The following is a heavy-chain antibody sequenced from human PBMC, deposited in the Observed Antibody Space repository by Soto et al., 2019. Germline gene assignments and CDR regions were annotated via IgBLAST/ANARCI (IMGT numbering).Heavy chain of an antibody. J-gene: IGHJ6*02. CDR1: GSSISSSSYY. CDR2: IYYSGST. V-gene: IGHV4-39*01. Sequence: SSETLSLTCTVSGSSISSSSYYWGWIRQPPGKGLEWIGSIYYSGSTYYNPSLKSRVTISVDTSKNQFSLKLSSVTAADTAVYYCARHLDPQHLVRVYYYYGMDVWGQGTTVTVSS. CDR3: ARHLDPQHLVRVYYYYGMDV. D-gene: IGHD6-13*01.